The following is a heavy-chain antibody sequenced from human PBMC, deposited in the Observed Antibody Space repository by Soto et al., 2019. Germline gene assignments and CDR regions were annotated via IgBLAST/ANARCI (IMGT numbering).Heavy chain of an antibody. V-gene: IGHV3-43D*04. D-gene: IGHD3-3*01. J-gene: IGHJ4*02. CDR3: AKDISRGPTKNYDFWSGPDY. CDR1: GFTFDEYA. Sequence: GSLRLSCAASGFTFDEYAMHWVRQPPGKGLEWVSLISWDGSNRYYADSVQGRFTISRDNSKYSLYLEMNSLRPEDTALYYCAKDISRGPTKNYDFWSGPDYWGQGTLVTVSS. CDR2: ISWDGSNR.